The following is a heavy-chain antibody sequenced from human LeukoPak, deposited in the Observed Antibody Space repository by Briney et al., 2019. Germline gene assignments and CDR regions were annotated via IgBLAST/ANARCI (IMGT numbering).Heavy chain of an antibody. Sequence: SETLSLTCAVYGVSFSGYYWSWIRQPPGKGLEWIGEINHSGSTNYNPSLKSRVTISVDTSKNQFSLKLSSVTAADTAVYYCATYIPRRVYYFDYWGQGTLVTVSS. CDR1: GVSFSGYY. V-gene: IGHV4-34*01. CDR2: INHSGST. D-gene: IGHD3-3*01. J-gene: IGHJ4*02. CDR3: ATYIPRRVYYFDY.